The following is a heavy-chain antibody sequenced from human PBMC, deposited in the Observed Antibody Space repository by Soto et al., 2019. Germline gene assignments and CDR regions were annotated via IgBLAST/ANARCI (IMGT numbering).Heavy chain of an antibody. CDR2: IYYSGRT. Sequence: QVQLQESGPGLVKPSQTLSLTCTVSGGSISSGGYYWSCIRQHPGKGLECIGYIYYSGRTYYKPSLKRRVTISVDTSKNPFSLKLSSATAADTAMYYCARTPGYWGQGTLVTVSS. CDR1: GGSISSGGYY. CDR3: ARTPGY. J-gene: IGHJ4*02. V-gene: IGHV4-31*03.